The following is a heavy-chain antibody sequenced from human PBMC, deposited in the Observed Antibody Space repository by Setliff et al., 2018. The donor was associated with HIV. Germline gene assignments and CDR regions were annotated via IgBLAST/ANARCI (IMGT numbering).Heavy chain of an antibody. D-gene: IGHD3-22*01. CDR2: ISTSGRT. CDR3: ARADNYYYDSGAFKSGLDAFDI. CDR1: GVSISNYY. Sequence: SETLSLTCSVSGVSISNYYWSWIRQPAGKGLEWIGHISTSGRTNYNPSLMSRLTISVDTSKNQFSLKLSSVTAADTAVYHCARADNYYYDSGAFKSGLDAFDIWGQGTMVTVSS. J-gene: IGHJ3*02. V-gene: IGHV4-4*07.